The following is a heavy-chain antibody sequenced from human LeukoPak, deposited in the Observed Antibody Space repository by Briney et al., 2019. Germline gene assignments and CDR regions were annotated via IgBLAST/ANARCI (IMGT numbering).Heavy chain of an antibody. CDR3: ARLSSSTGYSTRRGWFDP. CDR2: IIPIFGTA. CDR1: GGTFSSYA. Sequence: SVKVSCKASGGTFSSYAISWVRQAPGQGLEWMGGIIPIFGTANYAQKFQGRVTITTDESTSTAYMELSSLRSEDTAVYYCARLSSSTGYSTRRGWFDPWGQGTLVTVSS. D-gene: IGHD6-13*01. V-gene: IGHV1-69*05. J-gene: IGHJ5*02.